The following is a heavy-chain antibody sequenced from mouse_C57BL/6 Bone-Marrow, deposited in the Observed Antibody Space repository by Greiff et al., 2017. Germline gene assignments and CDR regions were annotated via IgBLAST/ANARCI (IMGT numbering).Heavy chain of an antibody. J-gene: IGHJ4*01. V-gene: IGHV5-9*01. CDR1: GFTFSSYT. Sequence: EVMLVESGGGLVKPGGSLKLSCAASGFTFSSYTMSWVRQTPEKRLEWVATISGGGGNTYYPDSVKGRFTISRDNATNTLYLQMSSLRSEDTALYYCARREDSNWDAMDYWGQGTSVTVSS. D-gene: IGHD2-5*01. CDR2: ISGGGGNT. CDR3: ARREDSNWDAMDY.